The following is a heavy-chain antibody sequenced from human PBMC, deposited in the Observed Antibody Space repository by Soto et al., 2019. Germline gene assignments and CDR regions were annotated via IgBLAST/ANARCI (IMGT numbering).Heavy chain of an antibody. Sequence: EVQLVESGGGLVKPGGSLRLSCAASGFTFSSYSMNWVRQAPGKGLEWVSSISSSSSYIYYADSVKGRFTISRDNAKNSLYLQMNSLRADDTAVYYCARAYSRSSRSYILYYYYYYMDVWGKGTTVTVSS. V-gene: IGHV3-21*01. J-gene: IGHJ6*03. CDR2: ISSSSSYI. CDR1: GFTFSSYS. D-gene: IGHD6-6*01. CDR3: ARAYSRSSRSYILYYYYYYMDV.